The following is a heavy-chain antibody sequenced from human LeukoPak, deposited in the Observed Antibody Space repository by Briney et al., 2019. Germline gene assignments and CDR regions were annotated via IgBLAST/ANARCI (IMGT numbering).Heavy chain of an antibody. V-gene: IGHV3-21*01. CDR3: ARAETGNFSSSGN. Sequence: GGSLRLSCAASGFTFSSYSMNWVRQAPGKGLEWVSSISSSSSYIYYADSVKGRFTISRDNAKNSLCLQMNSLRAEDTAVYYCARAETGNFSSSGNWGQGTLVTVSS. D-gene: IGHD6-19*01. CDR2: ISSSSSYI. CDR1: GFTFSSYS. J-gene: IGHJ4*02.